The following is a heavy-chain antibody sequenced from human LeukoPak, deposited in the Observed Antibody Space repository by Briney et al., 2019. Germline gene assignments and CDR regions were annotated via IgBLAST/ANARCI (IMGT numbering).Heavy chain of an antibody. Sequence: ASVKVSCKASGYTFTSYDINWVRQATGQGLEWMGWMNPNSGNTGYAQKFQGRVTMTRNTSISTAYMELSSLRSEDTVVYYCARGRSSWYRGERSYNWFDPWGQGTLVTVSS. V-gene: IGHV1-8*01. J-gene: IGHJ5*02. CDR1: GYTFTSYD. CDR3: ARGRSSWYRGERSYNWFDP. D-gene: IGHD6-13*01. CDR2: MNPNSGNT.